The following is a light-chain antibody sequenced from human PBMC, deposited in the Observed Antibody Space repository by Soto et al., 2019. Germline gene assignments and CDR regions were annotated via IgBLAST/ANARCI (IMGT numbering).Light chain of an antibody. V-gene: IGLV2-14*01. CDR3: SSYTSSSLSEV. Sequence: QSVLTQPSAVSGSPGQSITISCTGTTSDVGGYNYVSWYQQHPGKAPKLMISEVSNRPSGVSNRFSGSKSGNTASLTISGLQAEDEADYSCSSYTSSSLSEVYGTGTKVTVL. CDR2: EVS. CDR1: TSDVGGYNY. J-gene: IGLJ1*01.